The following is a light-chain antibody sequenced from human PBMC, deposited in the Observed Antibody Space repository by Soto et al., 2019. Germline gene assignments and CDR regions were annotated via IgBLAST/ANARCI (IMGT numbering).Light chain of an antibody. J-gene: IGLJ1*01. Sequence: QSVLTLPASVSGSPGQSITISCTGTSSDVGAYNYVSWYQQHPGKAPKLLIFEVSSRPSGVSNRFSGSKSGSTASLTISGLQDEDEADYYCSSYADRDTLYVFGTGNKVTVL. CDR1: SSDVGAYNY. CDR2: EVS. CDR3: SSYADRDTLYV. V-gene: IGLV2-14*01.